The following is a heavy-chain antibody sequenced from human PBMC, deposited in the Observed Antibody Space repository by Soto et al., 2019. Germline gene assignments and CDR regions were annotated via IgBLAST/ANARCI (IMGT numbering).Heavy chain of an antibody. D-gene: IGHD5-12*01. CDR1: AVTFSTGA. J-gene: IGHJ6*04. V-gene: IGHV3-23*01. CDR2: ISGSGGST. Sequence: RGSLRLPCAASAVTFSTGAMIWVRLAPGKGLEWVSAISGSGGSTYYADSVKGRFTISRDNAKNTMYLQMNSLGAEDTAVYYCARGNLGGFDLWGKGTTVTVSS. CDR3: ARGNLGGFDL.